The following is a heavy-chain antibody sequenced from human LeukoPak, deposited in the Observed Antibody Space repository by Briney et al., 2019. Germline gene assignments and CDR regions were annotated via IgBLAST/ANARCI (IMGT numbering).Heavy chain of an antibody. V-gene: IGHV4-4*07. CDR2: IYTSGST. J-gene: IGHJ6*02. CDR1: GGSISSYY. Sequence: SETLSLTCTVSGGSISSYYWSWIRQPAGKGLEWIRRIYTSGSTNYNPTLKSRVTMSVDTSKNQFSLKLSSVTAADTAVYYCARDRATVTTKNYYYGMDVWGQGTTVTVSS. CDR3: ARDRATVTTKNYYYGMDV. D-gene: IGHD4-17*01.